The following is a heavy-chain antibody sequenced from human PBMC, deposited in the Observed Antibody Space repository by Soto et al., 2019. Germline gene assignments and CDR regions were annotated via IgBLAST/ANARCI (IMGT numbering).Heavy chain of an antibody. J-gene: IGHJ4*02. CDR1: GFMFSNHG. V-gene: IGHV3-33*01. Sequence: QVQLVASGGGVVQPGRSLRLSCAASGFMFSNHGMHWVRQAPGKGLEWVEVIWSDGNNRYYADSVKGRFTISRDNSKNTVYLQMNSLRAEDTAVYYCVRGDNWNDEASDYWGQGTLVTVSS. CDR3: VRGDNWNDEASDY. CDR2: IWSDGNNR. D-gene: IGHD1-1*01.